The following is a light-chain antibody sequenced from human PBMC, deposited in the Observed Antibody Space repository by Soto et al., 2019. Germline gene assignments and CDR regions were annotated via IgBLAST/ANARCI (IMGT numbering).Light chain of an antibody. CDR2: DAS. V-gene: IGKV3-11*01. J-gene: IGKJ1*01. CDR1: QSVSSY. Sequence: EIVLTQSPATLSLSPGERATLSCRASQSVSSYLAWYRQKPGQAPRLLIYDASNRDTGIPARFSGSGSATDFTLTISSLEPEDVEYYYCQQRSNWPPTFGQGTKVEIK. CDR3: QQRSNWPPT.